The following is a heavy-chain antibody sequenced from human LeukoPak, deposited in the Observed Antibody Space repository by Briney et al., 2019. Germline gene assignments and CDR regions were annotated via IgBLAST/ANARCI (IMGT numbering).Heavy chain of an antibody. CDR1: GYTFTTYG. V-gene: IGHV1-8*03. CDR3: ARGPGTVVPAALDY. J-gene: IGHJ4*02. D-gene: IGHD2-2*01. Sequence: ASVKVTCKASGYTFTTYGISWVRQAPGQGLEWMGWINAYNGNTNYAQKFQGRVTITRNTSISTAYMELSSLRSEDTAVYYCARGPGTVVPAALDYWGQGTLVTVSS. CDR2: INAYNGNT.